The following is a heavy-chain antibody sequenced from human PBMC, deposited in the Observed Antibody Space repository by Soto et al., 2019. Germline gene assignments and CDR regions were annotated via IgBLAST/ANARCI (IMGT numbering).Heavy chain of an antibody. Sequence: PSETLSLTCAVYGGSFSGYYWSWIRQPPGKGLEWIGEVNHSGSTNYNPSLKSRVTISVDTSKNQFSLKLSSVTAADTAVYYCARASRDGGIGVVYYYYGMDVWGQGTTVTVSS. CDR1: GGSFSGYY. V-gene: IGHV4-34*01. CDR3: ARASRDGGIGVVYYYYGMDV. CDR2: VNHSGST. J-gene: IGHJ6*02. D-gene: IGHD3-3*01.